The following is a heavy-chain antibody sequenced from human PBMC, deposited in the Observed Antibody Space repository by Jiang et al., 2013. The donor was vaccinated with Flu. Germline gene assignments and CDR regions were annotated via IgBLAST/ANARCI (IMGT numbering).Heavy chain of an antibody. D-gene: IGHD2-21*02. V-gene: IGHV4-59*01. CDR1: GGSISSYY. CDR3: ARSSNCGGDCSPGYFDY. J-gene: IGHJ4*02. Sequence: GSGLVKPSETLSLTCTVSGGSISSYYWSWIRQPPGKGLEWIGYIYYSGSTNYNPSLKSRVTISVDTSKNQFSLKLSSVTAADTAVYYCARSSNCGGDCSPGYFDYWGQGTLVTVSS. CDR2: IYYSGST.